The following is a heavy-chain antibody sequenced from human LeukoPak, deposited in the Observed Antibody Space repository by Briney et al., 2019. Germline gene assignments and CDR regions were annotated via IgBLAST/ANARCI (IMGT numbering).Heavy chain of an antibody. CDR1: GGSISSYY. J-gene: IGHJ4*02. CDR2: IYYSGST. Sequence: SETLSLTCTVSGGSISSYYWSWIRQPPGKGLEWIGYIYYSGSTNYNPPLKSRVTISVDTSKNQFSLKLSSVTAADTAVYYRARKSASSGYYQFDYWGQGTLVTVSS. D-gene: IGHD3-22*01. V-gene: IGHV4-59*01. CDR3: ARKSASSGYYQFDY.